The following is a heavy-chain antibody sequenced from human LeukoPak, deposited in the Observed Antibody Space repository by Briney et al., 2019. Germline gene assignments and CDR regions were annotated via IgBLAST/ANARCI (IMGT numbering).Heavy chain of an antibody. CDR2: FDPEDGET. Sequence: ASVKVSCKVSGYTLTELSMHWVRQAPGKGLEWMGGFDPEDGETIYAQKFRGRVTMTEDTSTDTAYMELSSLRSEDTAVYYCANYAYYYYGMDVWGQGTTVTVSS. D-gene: IGHD4-17*01. CDR3: ANYAYYYYGMDV. CDR1: GYTLTELS. V-gene: IGHV1-24*01. J-gene: IGHJ6*02.